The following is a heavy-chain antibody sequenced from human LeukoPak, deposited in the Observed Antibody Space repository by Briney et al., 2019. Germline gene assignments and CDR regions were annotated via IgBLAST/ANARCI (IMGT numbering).Heavy chain of an antibody. CDR1: GGSISSSSYY. V-gene: IGHV4-39*01. Sequence: SETLSLTYTVSGGSISSSSYYWGWIRLPPGKGLEWIGSIYYSGSTYYNPSLKSRVTISVDTSKNQFSLKLSSVTAADTAVYYCARHLYGGYVVDYWGQGTLVTVSS. CDR2: IYYSGST. J-gene: IGHJ4*02. CDR3: ARHLYGGYVVDY. D-gene: IGHD5-12*01.